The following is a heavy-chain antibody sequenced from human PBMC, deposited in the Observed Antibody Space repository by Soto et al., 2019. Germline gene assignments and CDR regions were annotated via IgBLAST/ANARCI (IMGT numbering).Heavy chain of an antibody. CDR2: IYYSGST. CDR3: ASGLDCSSTSCYGYMDV. Sequence: PSETLSLTCTVSGGSISSYYWSWIRQPPGKGLEWIGYIYYSGSTNYNPSLKSRVTISVDTSKNQFSLKLSSVTAADTAVYYCASGLDCSSTSCYGYMDVWGKGTTVTVSS. V-gene: IGHV4-59*12. J-gene: IGHJ6*03. D-gene: IGHD2-2*01. CDR1: GGSISSYY.